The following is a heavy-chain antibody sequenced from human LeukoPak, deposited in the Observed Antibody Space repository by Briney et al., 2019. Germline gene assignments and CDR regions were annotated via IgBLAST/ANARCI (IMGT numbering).Heavy chain of an antibody. CDR2: INHSGST. D-gene: IGHD3-9*01. V-gene: IGHV4-34*01. CDR3: AREYYDILTGYFYFDY. Sequence: SETLSLTCAVYGGSFSGYFWSWIRQPPGKGLEWIGEINHSGSTNYNPSLKSRVTIPVDTSKNQFSLKLSSVTAADTAVYYCAREYYDILTGYFYFDYWGQGTLVTVSS. CDR1: GGSFSGYF. J-gene: IGHJ4*02.